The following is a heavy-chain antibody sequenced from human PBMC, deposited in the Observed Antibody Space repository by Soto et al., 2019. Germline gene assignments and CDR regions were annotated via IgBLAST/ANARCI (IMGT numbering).Heavy chain of an antibody. D-gene: IGHD2-2*02. CDR2: INPNSGGT. J-gene: IGHJ3*02. CDR3: ARDLYCSSTSCYNGYAFDI. V-gene: IGHV1-2*02. Sequence: ASVKVSCKASGYTFTGYYMHWVRQAPGQGLEWMGWINPNSGGTNYAQKFQGRVTMTRDTSISTAYMELSRLRSDDTAVYYCARDLYCSSTSCYNGYAFDIWGQGTMVTVSS. CDR1: GYTFTGYY.